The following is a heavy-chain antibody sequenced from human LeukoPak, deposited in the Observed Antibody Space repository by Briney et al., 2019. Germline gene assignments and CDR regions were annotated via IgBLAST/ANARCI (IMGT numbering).Heavy chain of an antibody. CDR3: ARAHSIASYYYGVDV. CDR2: IFYSGST. Sequence: SETLSLTCTVSGGSVISGSSYWGWIRQPPGKGLEWIGNIFYSGSTYYNPSLQSRVTISLDTSQNQFSLTLNSVTAADTAVYYCARAHSIASYYYGVDVWGQGTTVTVSS. V-gene: IGHV4-39*07. CDR1: GGSVISGSSY. J-gene: IGHJ6*02. D-gene: IGHD6-13*01.